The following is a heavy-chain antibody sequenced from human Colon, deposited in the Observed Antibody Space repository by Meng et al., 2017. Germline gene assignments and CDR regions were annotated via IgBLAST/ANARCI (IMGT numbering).Heavy chain of an antibody. V-gene: IGHV1-2*06. D-gene: IGHD6-25*01. CDR1: GYNFPDYY. CDR2: INPKSGDT. J-gene: IGHJ4*02. Sequence: GQLVPSGAEVKKPGASVKASCKPSGYNFPDYYIHWVRRAPGQGLEWMGRINPKSGDTHYAQKFQARVTMTGDTSISTAYMELSGPRSDDTAMYYCARDEDISAAGKLFGDYWGQGTLVTVSS. CDR3: ARDEDISAAGKLFGDY.